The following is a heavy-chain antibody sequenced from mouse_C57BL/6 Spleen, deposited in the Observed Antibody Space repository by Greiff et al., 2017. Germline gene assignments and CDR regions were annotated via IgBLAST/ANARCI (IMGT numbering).Heavy chain of an antibody. J-gene: IGHJ3*01. Sequence: LQQSGAELVRPGSSVKLSCKDSYFAFMASAMNWVKQRPGHGLEWIGSFTMCGDATEYSENFKGKATLTANTSSSTAYMELGSLTSEDSAVYYCARWLRRSSWFAYWGQGTLVTVSA. CDR2: FTMCGDAT. D-gene: IGHD2-2*01. CDR1: YFAFMASA. V-gene: IGHV1-49*01. CDR3: ARWLRRSSWFAY.